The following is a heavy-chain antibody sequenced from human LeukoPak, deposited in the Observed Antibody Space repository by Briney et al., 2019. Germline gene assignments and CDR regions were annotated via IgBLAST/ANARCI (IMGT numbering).Heavy chain of an antibody. V-gene: IGHV3-74*01. J-gene: IGHJ4*02. D-gene: IGHD3-10*01. Sequence: PGGSLRLSCAASGFTYSSYWMHWVRQAPGKGLVWVSRINSDGSSTSYADSVKGRFTISRDNSKSTLYLQMNSLRAEDTAVYYCAKGGFGEFLIPGRSTIVLADPLDYWGQGTLVTVSS. CDR3: AKGGFGEFLIPGRSTIVLADPLDY. CDR1: GFTYSSYW. CDR2: INSDGSST.